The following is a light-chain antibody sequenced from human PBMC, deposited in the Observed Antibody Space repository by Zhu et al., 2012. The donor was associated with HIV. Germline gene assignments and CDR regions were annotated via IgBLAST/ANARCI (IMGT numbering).Light chain of an antibody. CDR1: QSVSSN. Sequence: PGTRATLSCRASQSVSSNLAWYQQKRGQPPRLLIYDASTRAPGIPARFSGGGSGTEYTLTIDGLQSDDFAVYYCQQYTNWPDTFGQGTKVETK. CDR3: QQYTNWPDT. CDR2: DAS. J-gene: IGKJ2*01. V-gene: IGKV3-15*01.